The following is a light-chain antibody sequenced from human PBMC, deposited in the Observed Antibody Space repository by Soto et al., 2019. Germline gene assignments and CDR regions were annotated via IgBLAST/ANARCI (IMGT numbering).Light chain of an antibody. CDR3: QTWGTGIQV. Sequence: QSVLTQSPSASASLGASVKLTCTLSSGHSSYAIAWHQQQPEKGPRYLMKLNSDGSHSKGDGIPDRFSGSSSGAERYLTISSLQSEDEADYYCQTWGTGIQVFGTGTKATV. CDR1: SGHSSYA. V-gene: IGLV4-69*01. CDR2: LNSDGSH. J-gene: IGLJ1*01.